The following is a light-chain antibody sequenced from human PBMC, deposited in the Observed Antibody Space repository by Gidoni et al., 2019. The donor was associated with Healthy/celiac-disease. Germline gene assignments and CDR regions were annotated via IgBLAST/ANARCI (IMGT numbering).Light chain of an antibody. Sequence: DRVTITCRASQSISSYLNWYQQKPGKAPKLLIYAASSLQSGVPSRFSGSGSGTDFTLTISSLQPEDFATHYCQQSYSTLRTFGQGTKVEIK. V-gene: IGKV1-39*01. CDR2: AAS. CDR1: QSISSY. CDR3: QQSYSTLRT. J-gene: IGKJ1*01.